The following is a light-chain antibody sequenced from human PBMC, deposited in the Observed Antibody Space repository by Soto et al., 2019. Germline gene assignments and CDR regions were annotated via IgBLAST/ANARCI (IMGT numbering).Light chain of an antibody. Sequence: LTQPPSLSGSPGQSVTISCTGTSSDVGSYNRVSWYQQSPGTAPKLMIYEVSNRPSGVPDRFSGSKSGNTASLTISGLQAEDEADYYCSSYTSSSTYVFGTGTKVTVL. V-gene: IGLV2-18*02. CDR3: SSYTSSSTYV. CDR1: SSDVGSYNR. J-gene: IGLJ1*01. CDR2: EVS.